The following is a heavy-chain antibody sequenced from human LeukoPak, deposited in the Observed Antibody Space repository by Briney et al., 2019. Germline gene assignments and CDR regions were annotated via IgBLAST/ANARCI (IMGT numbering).Heavy chain of an antibody. Sequence: ASVKVSCKASGYTFTVYYMYWVRQAPGQGLEWMGRINPNSGDTDYAQNFQGRVTMTRDTSISTAYMELTNLRSDDTAVYYCARGYCSGGACYLVENWFDPWGQGTLVTVSS. CDR2: INPNSGDT. V-gene: IGHV1-2*06. CDR1: GYTFTVYY. CDR3: ARGYCSGGACYLVENWFDP. D-gene: IGHD2-15*01. J-gene: IGHJ5*02.